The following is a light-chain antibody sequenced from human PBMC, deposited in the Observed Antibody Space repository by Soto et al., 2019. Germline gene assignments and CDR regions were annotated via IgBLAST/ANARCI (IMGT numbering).Light chain of an antibody. CDR1: SSDVGGYNY. V-gene: IGLV2-11*01. J-gene: IGLJ2*01. CDR3: CSHADGHTSLL. CDR2: DVS. Sequence: QSALTQPRSVSGSPGQSVTISCTGTSSDVGGYNYVSWYQQHPGTVPKLMIYDVSNRPSGVPDRFSGSKSGNTASLTISGLQAEDEADYYCCSHADGHTSLLFGGGTKLTVL.